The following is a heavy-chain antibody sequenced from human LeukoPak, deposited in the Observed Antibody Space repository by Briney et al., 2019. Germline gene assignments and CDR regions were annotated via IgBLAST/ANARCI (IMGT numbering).Heavy chain of an antibody. Sequence: PSETLSLTCTVSGGSISSSSYYWGWIRQPPGKGLEWIGSIYYSGSTYYNPSLKSRVTISVDTSKNQFSLKLSSVTAADTAVYYCARGPDFWSGYWFDPWGQGTLVTVSS. CDR1: GGSISSSSYY. V-gene: IGHV4-39*07. D-gene: IGHD3-3*01. J-gene: IGHJ5*02. CDR2: IYYSGST. CDR3: ARGPDFWSGYWFDP.